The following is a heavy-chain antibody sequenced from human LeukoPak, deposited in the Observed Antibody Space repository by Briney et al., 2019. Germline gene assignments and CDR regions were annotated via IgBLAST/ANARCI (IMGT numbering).Heavy chain of an antibody. D-gene: IGHD3-10*01. Sequence: PGGSLRLSCEASGFSFSTYWMSWVRQAPGKGLEWVANIRQEGSEKYYVDSVKGRFTISRDIAKQSMFLQMNSLRVEDTAVYYCARLSAMVRGPEDIFYFEYWGLGTLVTVSS. CDR3: ARLSAMVRGPEDIFYFEY. J-gene: IGHJ4*02. CDR2: IRQEGSEK. V-gene: IGHV3-7*01. CDR1: GFSFSTYW.